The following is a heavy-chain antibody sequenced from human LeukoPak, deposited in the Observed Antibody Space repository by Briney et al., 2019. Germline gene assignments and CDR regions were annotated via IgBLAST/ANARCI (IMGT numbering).Heavy chain of an antibody. CDR3: ARVLLFGRPKSYYFHY. Sequence: GASVKVSCKASGYTFTSYGISWARQAPGQGLEWMGWINPNSGGTNYAQKFQGRVTMTRDTSISTAYMELSRLRSDDTAVYYCARVLLFGRPKSYYFHYWGQGTLVTVAS. D-gene: IGHD3/OR15-3a*01. CDR2: INPNSGGT. CDR1: GYTFTSYG. J-gene: IGHJ4*02. V-gene: IGHV1-2*02.